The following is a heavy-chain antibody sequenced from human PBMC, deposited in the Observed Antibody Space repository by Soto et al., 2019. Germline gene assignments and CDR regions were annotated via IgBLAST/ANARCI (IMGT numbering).Heavy chain of an antibody. CDR2: IYYSGTT. V-gene: IGHV4-59*01. D-gene: IGHD5-18*01. CDR1: GGSISSYY. J-gene: IGHJ6*02. CDR3: ARARQRDTGRGMDV. Sequence: SETLSLTCSVSGGSISSYYWIWIRQPPGKGLEWIGYIYYSGTTSYNPSLKSRVTMSVDTSKNQFSLNLSSVTAADTAVYYCARARQRDTGRGMDVWGQGTTVTVS.